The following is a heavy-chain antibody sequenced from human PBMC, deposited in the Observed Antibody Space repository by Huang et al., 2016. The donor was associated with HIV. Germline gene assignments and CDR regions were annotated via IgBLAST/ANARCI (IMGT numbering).Heavy chain of an antibody. CDR2: INPTGGTT. J-gene: IGHJ4*02. CDR1: GYTFTTYF. D-gene: IGHD6-19*01. Sequence: QVQLVQSGAEVKKTGASVKMSCKASGYTFTTYFIQWVRQAPGQGLEWMRIINPTGGTTAYAQNFQGRLTMTRDMSTSTVYMELRGLRSEDTAIYYCARGYSSGWYGVLEYWGQGTLVTVSS. V-gene: IGHV1-46*01. CDR3: ARGYSSGWYGVLEY.